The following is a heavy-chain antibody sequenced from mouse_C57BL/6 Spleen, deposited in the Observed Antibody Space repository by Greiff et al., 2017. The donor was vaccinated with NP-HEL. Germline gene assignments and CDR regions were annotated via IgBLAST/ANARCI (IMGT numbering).Heavy chain of an antibody. CDR2: IRNKANGYTT. CDR1: GFTFTDYY. J-gene: IGHJ4*01. V-gene: IGHV7-3*01. Sequence: EVKLMESGGGLVQPGGSLSLSCAASGFTFTDYYMSWVRQPPGKALEWLGFIRNKANGYTTEYSASVKGRFTISRDNSQSILYRQMNALRAEDSATYYCARSGDYGSSPYYYAMDYWGQGTSVTVSS. D-gene: IGHD1-1*01. CDR3: ARSGDYGSSPYYYAMDY.